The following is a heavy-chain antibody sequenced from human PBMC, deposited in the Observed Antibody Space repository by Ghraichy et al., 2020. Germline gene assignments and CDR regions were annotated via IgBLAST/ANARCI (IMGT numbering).Heavy chain of an antibody. Sequence: ASVKVSCKASGYTFTGYYMHWVRQPPGQGLEWMGWINPNSGGTNYAQKFQGRVTMTRDTSISTAYMELSRLRSDDTAVYYCARVELRTYYYYYGMDVWGQGTTVTVSS. V-gene: IGHV1-2*02. CDR3: ARVELRTYYYYYGMDV. CDR2: INPNSGGT. J-gene: IGHJ6*02. D-gene: IGHD1-26*01. CDR1: GYTFTGYY.